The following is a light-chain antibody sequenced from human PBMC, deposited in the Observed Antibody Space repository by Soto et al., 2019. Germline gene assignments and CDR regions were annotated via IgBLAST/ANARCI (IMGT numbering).Light chain of an antibody. Sequence: EIVMTQSPATLSVSPGERATLSCRASQSVGSHLAWYQQRPGQSPRLLIYGASYRATGIPARFSCSGSGTDFTLTISSLQSEDFAVYYCQQYDNWPPFTFGPGTKLDIK. CDR1: QSVGSH. J-gene: IGKJ3*01. V-gene: IGKV3-15*01. CDR3: QQYDNWPPFT. CDR2: GAS.